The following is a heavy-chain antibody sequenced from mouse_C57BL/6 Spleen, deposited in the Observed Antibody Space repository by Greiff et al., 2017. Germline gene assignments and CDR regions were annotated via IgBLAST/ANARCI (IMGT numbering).Heavy chain of an antibody. CDR1: GYTFTSYG. Sequence: QVQLQQSGAELARPGASVKLSCKASGYTFTSYGISWVKQRTGQGPEWIGEIYPRSGNTYYNEKFKGKATLTADKSSSTAYMELRSLTSEDSAVYFCARSATVSSLGGWGQGTTLTVSS. J-gene: IGHJ2*01. CDR2: IYPRSGNT. D-gene: IGHD1-1*01. V-gene: IGHV1-81*01. CDR3: ARSATVSSLGG.